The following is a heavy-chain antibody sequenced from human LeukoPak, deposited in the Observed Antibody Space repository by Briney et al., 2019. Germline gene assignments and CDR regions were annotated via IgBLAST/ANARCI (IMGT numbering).Heavy chain of an antibody. CDR2: IYSGGST. J-gene: IGHJ4*02. CDR1: GFTVSSNY. Sequence: GGSLRLSCAASGFTVSSNYMSWVRQAPGKGLEWVSVIYSGGSTYCADSVKGRFTISRDNSKNTLYLQMNSLRAEDTAVYYCARGNYGGNAPPDYWGQGTLVTVSS. D-gene: IGHD4-23*01. V-gene: IGHV3-66*02. CDR3: ARGNYGGNAPPDY.